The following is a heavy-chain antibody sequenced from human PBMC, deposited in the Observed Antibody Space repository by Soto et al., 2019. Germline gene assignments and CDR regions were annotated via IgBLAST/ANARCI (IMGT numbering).Heavy chain of an antibody. CDR2: ISYDRSNK. D-gene: IGHD6-19*01. CDR3: AKESLPIAVARTWFDP. J-gene: IGHJ5*02. V-gene: IGHV3-30*18. Sequence: ESGGGVVQPVRSLRLSCAASGFTFSSYGMHWVRQAPGKGLEWVAVISYDRSNKYYADSVKGRFTISRDNSKNTLYLQMNSLRAEDTAVYYCAKESLPIAVARTWFDPWGQGTLVTVSS. CDR1: GFTFSSYG.